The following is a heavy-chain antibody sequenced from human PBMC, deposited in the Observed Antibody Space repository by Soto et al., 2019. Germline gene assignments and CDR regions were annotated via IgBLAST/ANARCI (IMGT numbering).Heavy chain of an antibody. CDR2: INDYGTTI. J-gene: IGHJ4*02. Sequence: PWGSLIISCATSVFNLGSYWMPWVRQAPGKGLVWVSRINDYGTTINYAESVEGRFTISRDDAKSEVYLQMNNLRAEDTAVYYCARGGMEPFDYWGQGALVTVSS. CDR1: VFNLGSYW. CDR3: ARGGMEPFDY. V-gene: IGHV3-74*01. D-gene: IGHD1-1*01.